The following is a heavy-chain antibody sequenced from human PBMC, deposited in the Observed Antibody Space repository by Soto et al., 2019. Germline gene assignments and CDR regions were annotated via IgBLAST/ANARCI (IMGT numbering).Heavy chain of an antibody. CDR3: AKARGESPMVRDDFFDY. V-gene: IGHV1-69*01. CDR2: IMPLFGAP. CDR1: GGTFNNDA. Sequence: VQLVQSGAEVRKPGSSVKVSCKASGGTFNNDAISWVRQAPGQRLEWMGGIMPLFGAPNYAPDFQGRVTITADESTTTVYMELSRLTSEDTAMYFCAKARGESPMVRDDFFDYWGQGTLVSVAS. J-gene: IGHJ4*02. D-gene: IGHD3-10*01.